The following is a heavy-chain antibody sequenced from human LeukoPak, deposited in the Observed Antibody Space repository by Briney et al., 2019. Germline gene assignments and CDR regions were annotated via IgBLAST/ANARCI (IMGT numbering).Heavy chain of an antibody. CDR2: ISWNSGSI. V-gene: IGHV3-9*01. CDR1: GVTFVVIA. J-gene: IGHJ6*03. CDR3: AKEGSSGLPSDYHYYMDV. Sequence: GGSLRLSCAASGVTFVVIAVRSGPQAPGKGLEWVSGISWNSGSIGYADSVKGRFTISRENAKNSLYLQMNSLRAEDTALYYCAKEGSSGLPSDYHYYMDVSSKGTTVTVSS. D-gene: IGHD6-19*01.